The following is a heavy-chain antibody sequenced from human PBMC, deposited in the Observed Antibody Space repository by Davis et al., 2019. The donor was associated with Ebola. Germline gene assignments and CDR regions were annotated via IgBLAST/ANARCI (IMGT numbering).Heavy chain of an antibody. CDR1: GFTFSKYA. CDR3: ARVRAVAGYFDY. CDR2: IYSGGST. Sequence: GESLKISCAASGFTFSKYAMSWVRQAPGKGLEWVSVIYSGGSTYYADSVKGRFTIPRDNSKNTLYLQMNSLRAEDTAVYYCARVRAVAGYFDYWGQGTLVTVSS. J-gene: IGHJ4*02. D-gene: IGHD6-19*01. V-gene: IGHV3-66*01.